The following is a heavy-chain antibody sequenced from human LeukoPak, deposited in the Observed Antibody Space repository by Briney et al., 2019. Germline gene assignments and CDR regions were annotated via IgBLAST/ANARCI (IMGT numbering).Heavy chain of an antibody. CDR2: IYSGGST. CDR3: AGSMITFPLDP. J-gene: IGHJ5*02. D-gene: IGHD3-16*01. CDR1: GFTVSSNY. V-gene: IGHV3-66*01. Sequence: GGSLRLSCAVSGFTVSSNYMSWVRQAPGKGLEWVSVIYSGGSTYYADSVKGRFTISRDNSKNTLYLQMNSLRAEDTAVYYCAGSMITFPLDPWGQGTLVTVSS.